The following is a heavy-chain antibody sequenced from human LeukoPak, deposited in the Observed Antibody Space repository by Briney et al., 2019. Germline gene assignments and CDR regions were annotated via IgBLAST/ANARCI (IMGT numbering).Heavy chain of an antibody. CDR3: ARGSSSWYRGNWFDP. Sequence: RASVKVSCKASGYTFTGYYMHWVRQAPGQGLEWMGWINPNSGGTNYAQKFQGRVTMTRDTSISTAYMELSRLRSDDTAVYYCARGSSSWYRGNWFDPWGQGTLVTVSS. J-gene: IGHJ5*02. CDR1: GYTFTGYY. D-gene: IGHD6-13*01. CDR2: INPNSGGT. V-gene: IGHV1-2*02.